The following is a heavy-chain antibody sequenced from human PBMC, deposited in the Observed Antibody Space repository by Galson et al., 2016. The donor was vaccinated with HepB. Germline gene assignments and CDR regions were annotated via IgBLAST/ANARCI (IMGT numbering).Heavy chain of an antibody. CDR3: VRDLEYSGSGISLSEQ. CDR1: GFTFSSYA. Sequence: SLRLSCAASGFTFSSYAMNWVRQAPGKGLEWVSAISGRGGTTYYADSVKGRFTVSRDNSKNTLYLQMNSLRAEDTALYYCVRDLEYSGSGISLSEQWGQGTLVTVSS. V-gene: IGHV3-23*01. CDR2: ISGRGGTT. D-gene: IGHD3-10*01. J-gene: IGHJ1*01.